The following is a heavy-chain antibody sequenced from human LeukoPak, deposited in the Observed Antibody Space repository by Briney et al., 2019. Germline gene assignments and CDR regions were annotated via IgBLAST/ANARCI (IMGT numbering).Heavy chain of an antibody. V-gene: IGHV4-4*02. D-gene: IGHD5-24*01. CDR1: GGSISSGNW. J-gene: IGHJ4*02. CDR3: ARLYLPATRFDY. CDR2: IYHSGRT. Sequence: SETLSLTCAVSGGSISSGNWWSWVRQSPGKGLEWIGEIYHSGRTFYNPSLKSRVTISVDTSKNQFSLKLTSVTAADTAVYYCARLYLPATRFDYWGQGTLVTVSS.